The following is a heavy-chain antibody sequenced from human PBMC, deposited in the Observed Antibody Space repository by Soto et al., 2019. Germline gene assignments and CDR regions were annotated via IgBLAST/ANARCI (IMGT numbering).Heavy chain of an antibody. V-gene: IGHV4-30-2*01. CDR3: ARQASTTFGVVKDYYYYYGMDV. CDR2: IYHSGST. J-gene: IGHJ6*02. D-gene: IGHD3-3*01. CDR1: GGSISSGGYS. Sequence: PSETLSLTCAVSGGSISSGGYSWGWIRQPPGKGLEWIGYIYHSGSTYYNPSLKSRVTISVDRTKNQFSLKLSSLTAADTAVYYCARQASTTFGVVKDYYYYYGMDVWGQGPTVTVSS.